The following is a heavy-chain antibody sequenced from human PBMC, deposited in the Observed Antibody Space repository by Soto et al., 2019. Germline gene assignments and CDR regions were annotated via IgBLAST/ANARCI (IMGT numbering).Heavy chain of an antibody. J-gene: IGHJ6*02. CDR2: IYYSGST. V-gene: IGHV4-59*01. Sequence: SETLSLTCTVSGGSISSYYWSWIRQPPGKGLEWLGYIYYSGSTNYNPSLKSRVTISVDTSKNQFSLKLSSVTAADTAVYYCAKNQAAAGTSRENYYYYAMNVFGQLTTVTVCS. CDR3: AKNQAAAGTSRENYYYYAMNV. CDR1: GGSISSYY. D-gene: IGHD6-13*01.